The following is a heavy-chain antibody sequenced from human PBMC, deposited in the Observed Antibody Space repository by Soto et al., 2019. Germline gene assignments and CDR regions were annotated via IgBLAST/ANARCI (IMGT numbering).Heavy chain of an antibody. V-gene: IGHV4-31*03. Sequence: PSETLSLTCTVSGGSISSGGYYWSWIRQHPGKGLEWIGYIYYSGSTYYNPSLKSRVTISVDTSKNQFSLRAEDTAVYYCAKDREFDWYFDLWGRGTLVTVSS. J-gene: IGHJ2*01. CDR3: AKDREFDWYFDL. CDR1: GGSISSGGYY. D-gene: IGHD3-10*01. CDR2: IYYSGST.